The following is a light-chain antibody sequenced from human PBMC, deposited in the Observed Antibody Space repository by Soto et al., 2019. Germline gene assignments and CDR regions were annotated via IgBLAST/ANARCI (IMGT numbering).Light chain of an antibody. CDR1: QSVSSY. Sequence: EIVLPQSPATLSLSPGERATLSCRASQSVSSYLLWYQQKPGQAPRLLIYDASNRATGIPARFSGSGSETDFTLTISSLEPEDFAVYYCQHRMNWPLTFGQGTRLEIK. CDR3: QHRMNWPLT. V-gene: IGKV3-11*01. J-gene: IGKJ5*01. CDR2: DAS.